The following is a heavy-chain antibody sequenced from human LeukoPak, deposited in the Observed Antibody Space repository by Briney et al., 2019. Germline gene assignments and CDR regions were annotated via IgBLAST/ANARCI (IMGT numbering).Heavy chain of an antibody. CDR1: GYSFTSYW. J-gene: IGHJ4*02. V-gene: IGHV5-51*01. Sequence: GESLQISCKGSGYSFTSYWIGWVRELPGKGLEWMGIIYPGESDTRYSPSFQGQVTISADKYNSTAYLQWSSLKASDTAMYYCARPSYYYGSGSYNYWGQGTLVTVSS. D-gene: IGHD3-10*01. CDR3: ARPSYYYGSGSYNY. CDR2: IYPGESDT.